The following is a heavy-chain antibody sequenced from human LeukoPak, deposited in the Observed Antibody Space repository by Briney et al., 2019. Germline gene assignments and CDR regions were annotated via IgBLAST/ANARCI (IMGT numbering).Heavy chain of an antibody. V-gene: IGHV3-30*18. CDR1: RFTFGRFG. Sequence: PGTSLRLSCTASRFTFGRFGMHWVRQAPGKGLEWVALIAFDGSNKYYADSVKGRFTIPRDYSNNTLNLQMSSLRPEDTAVYYCANVGAFNIWGQGTMVTVSS. CDR3: ANVGAFNI. CDR2: IAFDGSNK. J-gene: IGHJ3*02.